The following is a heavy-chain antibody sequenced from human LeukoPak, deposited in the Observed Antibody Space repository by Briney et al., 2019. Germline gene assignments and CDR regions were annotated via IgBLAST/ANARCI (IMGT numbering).Heavy chain of an antibody. CDR3: ARDPWQGSTTLH. Sequence: GGSLRLSCVASGFSISSGYMTWARQAPGKALGWVSLLYSDDSAYYPDSVRGRFTISRDNSKSTLHLQMDTLRTEDTAMYYCARDPWQGSTTLHWGQGIMVTVSS. CDR2: LYSDDSA. V-gene: IGHV3-66*02. CDR1: GFSISSGY. J-gene: IGHJ4*02. D-gene: IGHD1-26*01.